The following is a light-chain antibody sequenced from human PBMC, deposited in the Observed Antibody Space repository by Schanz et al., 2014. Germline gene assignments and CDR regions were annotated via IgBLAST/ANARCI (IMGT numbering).Light chain of an antibody. CDR2: DAS. CDR1: QSVSTY. J-gene: IGKJ2*01. CDR3: QQYAESPRYT. Sequence: EIVLTQSPATLSLSPGERATLSCRASQSVSTYLAWYQQKPGQAPRLLIYDASNRATGIPARFSGSGSGTDFTLTISSLEPEDFAVYYCQQYAESPRYTFGQGTKLEIK. V-gene: IGKV3-11*01.